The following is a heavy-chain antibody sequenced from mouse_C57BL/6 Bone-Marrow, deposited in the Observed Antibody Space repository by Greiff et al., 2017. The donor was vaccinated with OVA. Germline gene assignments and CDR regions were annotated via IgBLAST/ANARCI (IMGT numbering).Heavy chain of an antibody. D-gene: IGHD1-1*01. CDR1: GFTFTDYY. V-gene: IGHV7-3*01. Sequence: EVKLMESGGGLVQPGGSLSLSCAASGFTFTDYYMSWVRQPPGKALEWLGFIRNKANGYTTEYSASVKGRFTISRDNSQSILYLQMNALRAEDSATYYCARYMGYYGYYYAMDYGGQGTSVTVSS. CDR2: IRNKANGYTT. J-gene: IGHJ4*01. CDR3: ARYMGYYGYYYAMDY.